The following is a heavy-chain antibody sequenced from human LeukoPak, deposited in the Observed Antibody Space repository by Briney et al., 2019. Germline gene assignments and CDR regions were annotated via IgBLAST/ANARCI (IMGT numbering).Heavy chain of an antibody. V-gene: IGHV3-11*04. CDR2: ISSSGSTI. D-gene: IGHD3-3*01. Sequence: PGGSLRLSCAASGFTFSDYYMSWIRQAPGKGLEWVSYISSSGSTIYYADSVKGRFTISRDNAKNSLYLQMNSLRAEDTAVYYCARDTYYDFWSGSRGDCFDYWGQGTLVTVSS. CDR1: GFTFSDYY. J-gene: IGHJ4*02. CDR3: ARDTYYDFWSGSRGDCFDY.